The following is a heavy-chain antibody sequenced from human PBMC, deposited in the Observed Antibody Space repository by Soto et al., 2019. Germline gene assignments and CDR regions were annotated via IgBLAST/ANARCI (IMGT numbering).Heavy chain of an antibody. V-gene: IGHV1-46*03. CDR3: SRLTTMVREINDDPFDF. J-gene: IGHJ4*03. D-gene: IGHD3-10*01. Sequence: ASVKVSCKASGYTFTGYYMHWVRQAPGQGLEWMGVINPNGGGASYAQKFQGRVTLTRDTSTSTAYMELSSLRSDDTAVYFCSRLTTMVREINDDPFDFWGQGTLVTVSS. CDR1: GYTFTGYY. CDR2: INPNGGGA.